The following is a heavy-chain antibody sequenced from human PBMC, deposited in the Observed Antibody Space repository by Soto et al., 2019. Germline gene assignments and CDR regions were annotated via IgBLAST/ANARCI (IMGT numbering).Heavy chain of an antibody. Sequence: SETLSLTCTVSGGSISSYYWSWIRQPPGKGLEWIGYIYYSGSTNYNPSLKSRVTISVDTSKNQFSLKLSSVTAADTAVYYCARVDSSSWDGRGPFDYWGQGTLVTVSS. V-gene: IGHV4-59*01. D-gene: IGHD6-13*01. J-gene: IGHJ4*02. CDR1: GGSISSYY. CDR3: ARVDSSSWDGRGPFDY. CDR2: IYYSGST.